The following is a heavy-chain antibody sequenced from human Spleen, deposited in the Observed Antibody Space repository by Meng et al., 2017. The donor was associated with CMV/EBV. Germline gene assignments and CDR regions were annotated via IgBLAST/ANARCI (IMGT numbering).Heavy chain of an antibody. CDR1: GGTFSSYA. J-gene: IGHJ6*02. D-gene: IGHD2-2*03. V-gene: IGHV1-69*05. CDR3: ASGYCSSTSCYSRDGMDV. CDR2: IIPIFGTA. Sequence: SVQVSCKASGGTFSSYAISWVRQAPGQGLEWMGGIIPIFGTANYAQKFQGRVTITTDESTSTAYMELSSLRSEDTAVYYCASGYCSSTSCYSRDGMDVWGQGTTVTVSS.